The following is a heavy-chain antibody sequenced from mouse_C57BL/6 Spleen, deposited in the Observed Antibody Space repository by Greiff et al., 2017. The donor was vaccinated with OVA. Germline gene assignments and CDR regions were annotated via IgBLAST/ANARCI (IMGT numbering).Heavy chain of an antibody. CDR1: GYTFTDYN. Sequence: VQLQQSGPELVKPGASVKIPCKASGYTFTDYNMDWVKQSPGKSLEWIGDINPNNGGTIYNQKFKGKATLTVDKSSSTAYMELRSLTSEDTAVYYCARSTYGSQSHYFDYWGQGTTLTVSS. CDR3: ARSTYGSQSHYFDY. V-gene: IGHV1-18*01. D-gene: IGHD1-1*01. CDR2: INPNNGGT. J-gene: IGHJ2*01.